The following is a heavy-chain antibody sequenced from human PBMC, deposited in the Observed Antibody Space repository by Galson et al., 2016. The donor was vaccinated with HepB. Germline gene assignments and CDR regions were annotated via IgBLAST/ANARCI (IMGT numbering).Heavy chain of an antibody. CDR3: ASHTRGQYDSWRYEFNY. CDR2: IIPMFGTP. CDR1: GGTFSSFA. D-gene: IGHD3-10*01. Sequence: SVKVSCKASGGTFSSFAINWVRQAPGQGLEWMGGIIPMFGTPNYAQKFRGRVTVTADESTTTAYMELSSLRSQDTAVYYCASHTRGQYDSWRYEFNYWGQGTLVTVSS. V-gene: IGHV1-69*13. J-gene: IGHJ4*02.